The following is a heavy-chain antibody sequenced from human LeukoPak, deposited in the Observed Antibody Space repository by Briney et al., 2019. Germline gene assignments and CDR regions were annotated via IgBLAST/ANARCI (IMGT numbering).Heavy chain of an antibody. Sequence: ASVKVSCKASGYTFTNFDINWVRQAPGQGLEWMGWMNPVSGNAGSAQKFQGRVTLTRDTSISTAYMELSSLRSDDTAFYCARAPMGAAALYWGQGTLVTVSS. CDR2: MNPVSGNA. V-gene: IGHV1-8*01. CDR1: GYTFTNFD. J-gene: IGHJ4*02. CDR3: ARAPMGAAALY. D-gene: IGHD6-13*01.